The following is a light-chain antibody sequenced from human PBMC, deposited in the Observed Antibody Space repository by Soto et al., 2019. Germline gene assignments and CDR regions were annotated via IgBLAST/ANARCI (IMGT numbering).Light chain of an antibody. Sequence: DILLTQSPTSLSASVGDTVTIACRASQSISINLNWYQHRPGEAPKVLIYGASTLATGAPSRFSGSGVGTDFTLTISSLQLEDFATYYCQQTYTTRLYTFGQGTKLEFK. CDR1: QSISIN. J-gene: IGKJ2*01. V-gene: IGKV1-39*01. CDR2: GAS. CDR3: QQTYTTRLYT.